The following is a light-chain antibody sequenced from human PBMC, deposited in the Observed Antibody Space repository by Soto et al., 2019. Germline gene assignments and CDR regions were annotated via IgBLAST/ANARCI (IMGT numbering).Light chain of an antibody. CDR3: QQYNSYST. V-gene: IGKV1-5*01. J-gene: IGKJ1*01. Sequence: DIPMTQSPSTLSASVGDRVTITCRASQSISSWLAWYQQKPGKAPKLLIYDASSLESGFPSRFSGSGSGTEFTLTISSLQPYDFATYYCQQYNSYSTFGQGTKVEIK. CDR1: QSISSW. CDR2: DAS.